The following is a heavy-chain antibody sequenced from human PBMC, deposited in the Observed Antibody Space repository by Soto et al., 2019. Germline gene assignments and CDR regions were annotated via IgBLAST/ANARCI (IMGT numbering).Heavy chain of an antibody. CDR1: GGSISSGGYS. CDR2: IYHSGST. CDR3: ASSRGYYGSGSYYTAGEQPDYYYYYGMDV. D-gene: IGHD3-10*01. V-gene: IGHV4-30-2*01. J-gene: IGHJ6*02. Sequence: SETLSLTCAVSGGSISSGGYSWSWIRQPPGKGLEWIGYIYHSGSTYYNPSLKSRVTISVDRSKNQFSLKLSSVTAADTAVYYCASSRGYYGSGSYYTAGEQPDYYYYYGMDVWGQGTTVTVSS.